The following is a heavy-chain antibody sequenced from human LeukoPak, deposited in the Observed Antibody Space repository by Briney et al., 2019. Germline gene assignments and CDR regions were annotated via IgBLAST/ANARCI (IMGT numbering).Heavy chain of an antibody. J-gene: IGHJ4*02. V-gene: IGHV3-30*18. CDR1: GFTFSSYA. Sequence: PGGSLRLSCAASGFTFSSYAMHWVRQAPGKGLEWVAVISSDGSDKYYADSVKGRSTISRDTSKNTLSLQMTSLRTEDTAMYYCVKDRGDSNYNPSDSWGQGTLVSVSS. D-gene: IGHD6-13*01. CDR2: ISSDGSDK. CDR3: VKDRGDSNYNPSDS.